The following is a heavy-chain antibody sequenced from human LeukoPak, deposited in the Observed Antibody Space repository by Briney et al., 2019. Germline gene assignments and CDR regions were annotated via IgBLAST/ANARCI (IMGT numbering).Heavy chain of an antibody. D-gene: IGHD3-10*01. CDR3: ARDPYGTWYFDL. CDR2: INPNSGGT. J-gene: IGHJ2*01. V-gene: IGHV1-2*02. CDR1: GYTFTGYY. Sequence: ASVKVSCKASGYTFTGYYMHWVRQAPGQGLEWMGWINPNSGGTNYAQKFQGRVTMTRDTSISTAYMELSRPRSDDTAVYYCARDPYGTWYFDLWGRGTLVTVSS.